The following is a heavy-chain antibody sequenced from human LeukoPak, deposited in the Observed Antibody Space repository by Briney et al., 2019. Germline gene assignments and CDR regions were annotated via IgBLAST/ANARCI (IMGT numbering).Heavy chain of an antibody. V-gene: IGHV3-23*01. J-gene: IGHJ4*02. D-gene: IGHD2-2*01. CDR1: GFTFSSYA. CDR2: ISDSGGST. Sequence: GGSLRLSCAASGFTFSSYAMSWVRQAPGKGLEWVSLISDSGGSTYYADSVKGRFTITRDNSKNTLYLQMNSLRAEDTAVYYCAKGKGSITSCSDYWGQGALVTVSS. CDR3: AKGKGSITSCSDY.